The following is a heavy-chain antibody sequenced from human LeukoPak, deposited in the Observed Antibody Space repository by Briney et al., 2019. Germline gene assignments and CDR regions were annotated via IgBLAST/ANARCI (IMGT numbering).Heavy chain of an antibody. D-gene: IGHD3-22*01. CDR2: ISYDGSNK. V-gene: IGHV3-30*19. CDR3: ARDPKIGYYQIDY. Sequence: GGSLRLSCAASGFVFTSYCMHWVRQIPGKGLEWVAVISYDGSNKYYADSVKGRFTISRDNSKNTLYLQMNSLRAEDTAVYYCARDPKIGYYQIDYWGQGTLVTVSS. J-gene: IGHJ4*02. CDR1: GFVFTSYC.